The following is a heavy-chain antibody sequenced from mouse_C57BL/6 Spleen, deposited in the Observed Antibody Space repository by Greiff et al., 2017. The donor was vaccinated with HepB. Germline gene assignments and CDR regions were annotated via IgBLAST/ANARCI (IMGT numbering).Heavy chain of an antibody. V-gene: IGHV2-9-1*01. CDR2: IWTGGGT. D-gene: IGHD2-12*01. CDR1: GFSLTSYA. CDR3: SRMVLYQRGYAMDY. Sequence: VHLVESGPGLVAPSQSLSITCTVSGFSLTSYAISWVRQPPGKGLEWLGVIWTGGGTNYNSALKSRLSISKDNSKSQVCLKMNSLQTDDTARYYCSRMVLYQRGYAMDYWGQGTSVTVSS. J-gene: IGHJ4*01.